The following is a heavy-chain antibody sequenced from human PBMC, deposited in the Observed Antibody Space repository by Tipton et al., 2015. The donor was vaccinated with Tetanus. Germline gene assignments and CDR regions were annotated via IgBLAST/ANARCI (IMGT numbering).Heavy chain of an antibody. V-gene: IGHV4-4*07. CDR2: ISNGNP. CDR3: ARGVTYGFNRRFDS. Sequence: TLSLTCTVSRGPISSYYWSWIRQPAGKGLEWIGHISNGNPAYTPSLKSRLTLSVDTSKNEFSLKLRSVTAADTAVYYCARGVTYGFNRRFDSWGQGTLVAVSP. D-gene: IGHD5-24*01. J-gene: IGHJ4*02. CDR1: RGPISSYY.